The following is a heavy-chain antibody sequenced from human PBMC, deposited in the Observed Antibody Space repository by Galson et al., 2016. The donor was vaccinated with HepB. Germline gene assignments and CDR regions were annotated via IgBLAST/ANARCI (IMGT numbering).Heavy chain of an antibody. Sequence: SLRLSCAASGFTFRTFSSHAMTWVRQAPGKGLEWVSGISGSGADTYYADSVKGRFTISRDNSKNPENLQMNSLRAEDTAVYYCACVRGVIIHVKYNWFDPWGQGTLVTVSS. J-gene: IGHJ5*02. CDR1: GFTFRTFSSHA. CDR3: ACVRGVIIHVKYNWFDP. D-gene: IGHD3-10*01. CDR2: ISGSGADT. V-gene: IGHV3-23*01.